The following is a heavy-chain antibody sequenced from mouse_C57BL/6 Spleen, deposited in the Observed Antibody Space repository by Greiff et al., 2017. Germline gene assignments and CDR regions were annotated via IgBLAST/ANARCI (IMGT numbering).Heavy chain of an antibody. CDR3: TREDGHYAMDY. CDR1: GFTFSSYA. D-gene: IGHD2-3*01. J-gene: IGHJ4*01. Sequence: EVKLMESGEGLVKPGGSLKLSCAASGFTFSSYAMSWVRQTPEKRLEWVAYISSGGDYIYYADSVKGRFTISRDNARNTLYLQMSSLKSEDTAMYYCTREDGHYAMDYWGQGTSVTVSS. CDR2: ISSGGDYI. V-gene: IGHV5-9-1*02.